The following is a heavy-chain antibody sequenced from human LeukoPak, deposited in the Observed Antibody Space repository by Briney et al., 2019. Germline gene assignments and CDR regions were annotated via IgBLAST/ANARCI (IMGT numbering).Heavy chain of an antibody. D-gene: IGHD1-1*01. Sequence: ASVKVSCKASGGTFSSYAISWVRQAPGQGLEWMGRIIPILGIANYAQKFQGRVTITADKSTSTAYMELSSLRSEDTAVYYCAKTVNWNDGGGFDYWGQGTLVTVSS. CDR2: IIPILGIA. V-gene: IGHV1-69*04. CDR1: GGTFSSYA. J-gene: IGHJ4*02. CDR3: AKTVNWNDGGGFDY.